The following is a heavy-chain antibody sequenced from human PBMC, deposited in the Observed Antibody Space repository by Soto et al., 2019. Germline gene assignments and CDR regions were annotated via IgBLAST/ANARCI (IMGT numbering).Heavy chain of an antibody. Sequence: QVQLQQWGAGLLKPSETLSLTCAVYGGSFSGYYWSWIRQPPGKGLEWIGEINHSGSTNYNPSLRSRXXIXVXXSENQFSLKLSSVTAADTAVYYCARVRAAAGRSDPWGQGTLVTVSS. V-gene: IGHV4-34*01. CDR3: ARVRAAAGRSDP. D-gene: IGHD6-13*01. J-gene: IGHJ5*02. CDR1: GGSFSGYY. CDR2: INHSGST.